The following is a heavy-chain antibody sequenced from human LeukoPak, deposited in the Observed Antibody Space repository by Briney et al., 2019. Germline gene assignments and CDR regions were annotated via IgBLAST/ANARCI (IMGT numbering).Heavy chain of an antibody. CDR3: AKEALGDILTGYYGY. V-gene: IGHV3-30*18. CDR1: GFTFCSYG. J-gene: IGHJ4*02. D-gene: IGHD3-9*01. Sequence: PGGSLRLSCAASGFTFCSYGMHWVRKAPGKGMEWVAVISYDGSNKYYADSVKGRFTISRDNSKNTLYLQMDSLRAEDTAVYYCAKEALGDILTGYYGYWGQGTLVTVSS. CDR2: ISYDGSNK.